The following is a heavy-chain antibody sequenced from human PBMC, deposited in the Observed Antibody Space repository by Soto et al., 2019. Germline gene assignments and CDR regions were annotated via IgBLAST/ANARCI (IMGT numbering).Heavy chain of an antibody. V-gene: IGHV3-74*01. CDR2: ITPDGRAT. J-gene: IGHJ4*02. CDR3: AKDSSGYPGGYFDY. CDR1: GFTFSSYW. D-gene: IGHD3-22*01. Sequence: GGSLRLSCAASGFTFSSYWMHWVRQAPGKGLVWVSRITPDGRATSYADSVKGRFTISRDNSKNTLYLQMNSLRAGDTAVYYCAKDSSGYPGGYFDYWGQGTLVTVSS.